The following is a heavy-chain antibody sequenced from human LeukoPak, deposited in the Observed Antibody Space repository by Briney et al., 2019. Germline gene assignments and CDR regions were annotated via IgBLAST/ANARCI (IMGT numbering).Heavy chain of an antibody. Sequence: ASVKVSCKASGYTFISHTMNWVRQAPGQGLEWMGWINTNTGNPTYAQGFTRRFVFSLDTSVSTAYMQISSLKAEDSAVYYCASPVGSGIYYIFNAFDIWGQGTMVTVSS. CDR1: GYTFISHT. D-gene: IGHD1-26*01. V-gene: IGHV7-4-1*02. J-gene: IGHJ3*02. CDR3: ASPVGSGIYYIFNAFDI. CDR2: INTNTGNP.